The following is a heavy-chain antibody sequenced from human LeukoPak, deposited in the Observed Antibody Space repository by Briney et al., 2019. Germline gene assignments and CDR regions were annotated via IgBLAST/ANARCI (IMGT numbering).Heavy chain of an antibody. J-gene: IGHJ4*02. Sequence: SETLSLTCTVSGGSISSYYWSWIRQPPGKGLEWIGYIYYSGSTNYNPSLKSRVTISVDTSKNQFSLQLNSVTPEDTAVYYCARDGYGLHTLDYWGQGTLVTVSS. D-gene: IGHD5-18*01. CDR3: ARDGYGLHTLDY. V-gene: IGHV4-59*12. CDR1: GGSISSYY. CDR2: IYYSGST.